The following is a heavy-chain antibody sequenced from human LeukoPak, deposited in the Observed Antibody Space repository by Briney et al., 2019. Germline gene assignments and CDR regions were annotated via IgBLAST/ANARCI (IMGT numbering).Heavy chain of an antibody. J-gene: IGHJ5*02. CDR3: ARGVWRITMVRGVMIPNWFDP. CDR2: IYYSGST. Sequence: PSETLSLTCTVSGASFSSYYWGWIRQPPGKGLEWIGYIYYSGSTNYNPSLKSRVTISVDTSKNQFSLKLSSVTAADTAVYYCARGVWRITMVRGVMIPNWFDPWGQGTLVTVSS. V-gene: IGHV4-59*12. D-gene: IGHD3-10*01. CDR1: GASFSSYY.